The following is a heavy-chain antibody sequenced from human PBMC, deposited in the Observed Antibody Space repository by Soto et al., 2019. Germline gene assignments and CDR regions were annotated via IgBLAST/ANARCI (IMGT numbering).Heavy chain of an antibody. CDR2: IYYSGST. V-gene: IGHV4-59*01. CDR3: ARVWRSGWVHNWFDP. Sequence: QVQLQESGPGLVKPSETLSLTCTVSGGSISSYYWSWIRQPPGKGLEWIGYIYYSGSTNYNPSLKSRVTISVDTSKNQFSLKLSSVTAADTAVYYCARVWRSGWVHNWFDPWGQGTLVTVSS. J-gene: IGHJ5*02. D-gene: IGHD3-16*01. CDR1: GGSISSYY.